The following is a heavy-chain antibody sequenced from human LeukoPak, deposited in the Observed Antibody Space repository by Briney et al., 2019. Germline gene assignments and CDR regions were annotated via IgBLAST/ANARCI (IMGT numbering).Heavy chain of an antibody. Sequence: SETLSLTCSVSGGSISSSSYYWGWVRQPPGKGLEWIASMYYSGSTYYNPSLKSRVTISEDTSKNQFSLKLSSVTAADTAVYYCARGPWSGYFPTDQYYFDYWGQGTLVTVSS. CDR1: GGSISSSSYY. CDR2: MYYSGST. D-gene: IGHD3-3*01. CDR3: ARGPWSGYFPTDQYYFDY. J-gene: IGHJ4*02. V-gene: IGHV4-39*01.